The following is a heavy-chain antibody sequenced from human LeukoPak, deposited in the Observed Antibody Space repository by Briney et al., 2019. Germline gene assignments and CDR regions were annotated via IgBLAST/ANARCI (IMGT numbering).Heavy chain of an antibody. CDR3: ARDLRRYSYGLEDDY. CDR1: GYTFTSYG. J-gene: IGHJ4*02. Sequence: ASVKVSCKASGYTFTSYGISWVRQAPGQGLEWMGWISAYNGNTNYAQKLQGRVTMTTDTSTSTAYMELSSLRSEDTAVYYCARDLRRYSYGLEDDYWGQGTLVTVSS. V-gene: IGHV1-18*01. CDR2: ISAYNGNT. D-gene: IGHD5-18*01.